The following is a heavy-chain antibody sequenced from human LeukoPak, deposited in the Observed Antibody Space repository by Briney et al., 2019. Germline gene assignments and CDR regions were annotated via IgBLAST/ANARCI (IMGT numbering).Heavy chain of an antibody. V-gene: IGHV3-23*01. CDR3: ATGRGFSPLTYFDY. CDR2: ISGSGDDS. D-gene: IGHD5-18*01. Sequence: PGGSLRLSCAASGFTFSSYAMSWVRQAPGKGLEWVSGISGSGDDSYYADSVKGRFTISRDNSQNTVFLQMNSLTAEDTAIYYCATGRGFSPLTYFDYWGQGTLVTVPS. CDR1: GFTFSSYA. J-gene: IGHJ4*02.